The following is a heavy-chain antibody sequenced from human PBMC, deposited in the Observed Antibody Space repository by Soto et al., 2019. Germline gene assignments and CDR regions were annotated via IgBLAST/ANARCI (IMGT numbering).Heavy chain of an antibody. V-gene: IGHV3-7*01. J-gene: IGHJ4*02. CDR1: VFNVVNSS. CDR3: STSLDY. CDR2: INQDGSER. Sequence: GPRRLSCQASVFNVVNSSVEWVRQAPGKGLEWVANINQDGSERHYVDSVKGRFTISRDNAKNSLYLQMGSLTAEDSALYYCSTSLDYWGQGTPVTVSS.